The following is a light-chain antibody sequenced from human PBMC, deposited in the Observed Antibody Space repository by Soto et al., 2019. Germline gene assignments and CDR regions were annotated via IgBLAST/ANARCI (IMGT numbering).Light chain of an antibody. CDR2: GAS. CDR3: QQYGSSRT. CDR1: QSVSSSY. Sequence: EIVLPQSPGTLSLSPGERATLSCRASQSVSSSYLAWYQQKPGQAPRLLIYGASSRATGIPDRFSGSGSGTDFTIPISRLEPEDFAVYSCQQYGSSRTFGQGTKVEIK. V-gene: IGKV3-20*01. J-gene: IGKJ1*01.